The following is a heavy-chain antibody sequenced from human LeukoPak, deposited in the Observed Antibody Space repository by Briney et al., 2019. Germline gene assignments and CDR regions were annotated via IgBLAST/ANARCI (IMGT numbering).Heavy chain of an antibody. D-gene: IGHD2-8*01. Sequence: SETLSLTCTVSGDSISSYYWSWIRQPPGKGLEWIGYIYYSGSTNYNPSLKSRVTISVDTSKNQFSLKLSSVTAADTAVYYCARQTMYYAFDPWGQGTLVTVSS. CDR1: GDSISSYY. V-gene: IGHV4-59*08. CDR2: IYYSGST. CDR3: ARQTMYYAFDP. J-gene: IGHJ5*02.